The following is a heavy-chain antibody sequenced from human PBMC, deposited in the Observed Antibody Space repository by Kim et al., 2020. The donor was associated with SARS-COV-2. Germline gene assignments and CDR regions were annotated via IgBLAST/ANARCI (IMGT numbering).Heavy chain of an antibody. CDR3: AKDWPYCSSTSCYWGGAFDI. J-gene: IGHJ3*02. Sequence: GGSLRLSCAASGFTFSSYAMSWVRQAPGKGLEWVSAISGSGGSTYYADSVKGRFTISRDNSKNTLYLQMNSLRAEDTAVYYCAKDWPYCSSTSCYWGGAFDIWGQGTMVTVSS. CDR1: GFTFSSYA. D-gene: IGHD2-2*01. CDR2: ISGSGGST. V-gene: IGHV3-23*01.